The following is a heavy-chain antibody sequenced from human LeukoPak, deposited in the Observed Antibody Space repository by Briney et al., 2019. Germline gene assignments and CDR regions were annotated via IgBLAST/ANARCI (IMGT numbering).Heavy chain of an antibody. Sequence: PGGSLRLSCAASGFTLSSYSMNWVRQAPGKGLEWVSSISSSSSYIYYADSVKGRFTISGDNAKNSLYLQMNSLRAEDTAVYYCARERIAVAGSLDYWGQGTLVTVPS. D-gene: IGHD6-19*01. V-gene: IGHV3-21*01. CDR1: GFTLSSYS. CDR2: ISSSSSYI. J-gene: IGHJ4*02. CDR3: ARERIAVAGSLDY.